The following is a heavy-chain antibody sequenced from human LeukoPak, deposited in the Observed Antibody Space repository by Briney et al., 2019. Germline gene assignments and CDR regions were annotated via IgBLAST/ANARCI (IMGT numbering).Heavy chain of an antibody. V-gene: IGHV1-69*05. D-gene: IGHD4-11*01. CDR3: ARMTTEAYYYYYMDV. CDR2: IIPIFGTA. CDR1: GGTFSSYA. J-gene: IGHJ6*03. Sequence: SVKVSCKASGGTFSSYAISWVRQAPGQGLEWMGGIIPIFGTANYAQKFQGRVTITTDESTSTAYMKLSSLRSEDTAVYYCARMTTEAYYYYYMDVWGKGTTVTVSS.